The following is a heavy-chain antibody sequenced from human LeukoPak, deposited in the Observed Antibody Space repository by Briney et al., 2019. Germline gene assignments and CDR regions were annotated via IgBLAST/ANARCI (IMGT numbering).Heavy chain of an antibody. CDR2: ISWNSGSI. V-gene: IGHV3-9*01. J-gene: IGHJ4*02. D-gene: IGHD1-26*01. CDR1: GFTFDDYA. CDR3: AKDLLPGAPDYFDY. Sequence: GGSLRLSCAASGFTFDDYAMHWVRQAPGKGLEWVSGISWNSGSIGYADSVKGRFTISRDTSKTTLYLQMNSLRAEDTAVYYCAKDLLPGAPDYFDYWGQGTLVTVSS.